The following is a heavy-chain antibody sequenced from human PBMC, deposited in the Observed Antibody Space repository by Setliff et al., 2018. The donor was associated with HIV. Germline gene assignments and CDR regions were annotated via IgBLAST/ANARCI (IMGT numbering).Heavy chain of an antibody. D-gene: IGHD1-1*01. J-gene: IGHJ4*02. CDR3: ARDLRGTQSSDY. V-gene: IGHV4-59*12. Sequence: PSETLSLTCTVSGGSITGYYWSWIRQPPGKGLEWIGWIYHSGNTRYNPSLKSRVTISVGTSENQFSLKLRSVTAADTAVYYCARDLRGTQSSDYWGQGTLVTVSS. CDR1: GGSITGYY. CDR2: IYHSGNT.